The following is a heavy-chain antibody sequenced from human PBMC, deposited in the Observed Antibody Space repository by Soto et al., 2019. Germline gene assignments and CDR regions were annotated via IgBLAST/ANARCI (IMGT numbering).Heavy chain of an antibody. V-gene: IGHV3-23*01. Sequence: PGGSLRLSCAASGFSFGSYALSWVRQAPGKGLEWVSTISGSGGSTYYADSVKGRFTISRDNSKNTLYLQMNSLRAEDTAVYYCAKPRGSSSPGWFDPWGQGTLVTVSS. J-gene: IGHJ5*02. CDR1: GFSFGSYA. D-gene: IGHD6-6*01. CDR3: AKPRGSSSPGWFDP. CDR2: ISGSGGST.